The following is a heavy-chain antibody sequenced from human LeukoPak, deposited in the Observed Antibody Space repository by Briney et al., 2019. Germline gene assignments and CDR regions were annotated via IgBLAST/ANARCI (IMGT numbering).Heavy chain of an antibody. CDR1: GYIFTNYV. CDR3: ARDFTGTRHY. D-gene: IGHD1-1*01. CDR2: INTGNGNT. V-gene: IGHV1-3*04. J-gene: IGHJ4*02. Sequence: ASVKVSCKASGYIFTNYVMHWVRQAPGQRLEWMGWINTGNGNTEYSQEFQGRVTITRDTSISTAYMELSRLRSDDTAVYYCARDFTGTRHYWGQGTLVTVSS.